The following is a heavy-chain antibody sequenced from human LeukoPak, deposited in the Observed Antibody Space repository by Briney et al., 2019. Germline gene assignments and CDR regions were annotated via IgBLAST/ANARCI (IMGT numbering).Heavy chain of an antibody. CDR1: GGSFSGYY. J-gene: IGHJ4*02. V-gene: IGHV4-34*01. CDR2: VNHSGST. Sequence: SETLSLTCAVYGGSFSGYYWSWIRQPPGKGLEWIGEVNHSGSTNYNPSLKSRVTISVDTSKNQFSLKLSSVTAADTAVYYCAGGGYVWGSYRRYFDYWGQGTLVTVSS. D-gene: IGHD3-16*02. CDR3: AGGGYVWGSYRRYFDY.